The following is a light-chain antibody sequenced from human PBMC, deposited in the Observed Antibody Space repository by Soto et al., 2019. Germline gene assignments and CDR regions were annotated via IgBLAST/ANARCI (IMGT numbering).Light chain of an antibody. Sequence: QSALTQPASVSGSPCQSITISFTGTSSDVGGNNYVPWYQQHPGKAPKLMIYDVSNRPSGVSNRFSGSKSGNTASLTISGLQAEDEADYYCSSYTGSSTLAVFGTGTKVTVL. V-gene: IGLV2-14*01. CDR2: DVS. CDR1: SSDVGGNNY. J-gene: IGLJ1*01. CDR3: SSYTGSSTLAV.